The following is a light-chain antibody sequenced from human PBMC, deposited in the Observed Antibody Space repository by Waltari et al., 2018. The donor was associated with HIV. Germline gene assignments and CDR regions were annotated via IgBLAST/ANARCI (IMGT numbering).Light chain of an antibody. CDR2: GAS. J-gene: IGKJ1*01. CDR1: QSVSSN. Sequence: TLSVSPGERATLSCRASQSVSSNLAWYQQKPAQAPRLLIYGASTRATGIPARFSGSGSGTEFTLTISSLQSEDFAVYYCQHYNNWPSFGQGTKVEVK. V-gene: IGKV3-15*01. CDR3: QHYNNWPS.